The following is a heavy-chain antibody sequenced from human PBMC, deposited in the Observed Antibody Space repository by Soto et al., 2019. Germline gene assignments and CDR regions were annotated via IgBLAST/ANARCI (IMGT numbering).Heavy chain of an antibody. CDR2: ISSSSSYI. V-gene: IGHV3-21*01. D-gene: IGHD6-6*01. Sequence: EVQLVESGGGLVKPGGSLRLSCAASGFTLSSYSMNWVRHAPGKWLEWVSSISSSSSYIYYEDSVKGRFTISRDNAKNSLYLQMNSLRAEYPAVYYCARDLFSSSARYFDYWGQGTLVTVPS. CDR3: ARDLFSSSARYFDY. CDR1: GFTLSSYS. J-gene: IGHJ4*02.